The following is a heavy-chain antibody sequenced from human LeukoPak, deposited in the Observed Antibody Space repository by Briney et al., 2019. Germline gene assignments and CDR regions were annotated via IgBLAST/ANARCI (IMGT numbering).Heavy chain of an antibody. Sequence: GASVKVSCKASGYTFTSYGISWVRQAPGQGLEWMGWISAYNGNTNYAQKLQGRVTMTTDTSTSTAYMELSSLRAEDTAVYYCAKARGYSYGLLPLFAFDIWGQGTMVTVSS. CDR3: AKARGYSYGLLPLFAFDI. CDR1: GYTFTSYG. D-gene: IGHD5-18*01. J-gene: IGHJ3*02. V-gene: IGHV1-18*01. CDR2: ISAYNGNT.